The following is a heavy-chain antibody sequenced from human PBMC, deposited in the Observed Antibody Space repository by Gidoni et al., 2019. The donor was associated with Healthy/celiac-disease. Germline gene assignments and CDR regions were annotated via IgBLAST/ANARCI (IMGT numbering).Heavy chain of an antibody. CDR3: ARGKYQLLPWYNWFDP. D-gene: IGHD2-2*01. V-gene: IGHV1-69*06. CDR1: GGTFSSYA. CDR2: IIPIFGTA. Sequence: QVQLVQSGAEVKKPGSSVKVSCKASGGTFSSYAISWVRQAPGQGLEWMGGIIPIFGTANYAQKFQGRVTITADKSTSTAYMELSSLRSEDTAVYYCARGKYQLLPWYNWFDPWGQGTLVTVSS. J-gene: IGHJ5*02.